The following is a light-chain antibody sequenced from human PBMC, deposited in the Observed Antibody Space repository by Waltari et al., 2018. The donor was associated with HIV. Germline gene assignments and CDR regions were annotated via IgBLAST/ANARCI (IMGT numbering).Light chain of an antibody. Sequence: DIQMTQSPSSLSASVGDRVTITCRASQSISSYLNWYQQKPGKAPKLLIYAASSLQSGVPSRFSGSGSGTDFTLTISSLQPEDFATYYCQQSYSPFGFGPGTKVDIK. CDR3: QQSYSPFG. J-gene: IGKJ3*01. CDR2: AAS. V-gene: IGKV1-39*01. CDR1: QSISSY.